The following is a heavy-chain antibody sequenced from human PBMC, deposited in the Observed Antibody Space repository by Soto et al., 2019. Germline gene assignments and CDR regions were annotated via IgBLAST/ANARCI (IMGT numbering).Heavy chain of an antibody. CDR1: GGSVSSGSYY. CDR3: ARAPRRYCSSTSCSAQDWFDP. D-gene: IGHD2-2*01. V-gene: IGHV4-61*01. J-gene: IGHJ5*02. CDR2: IYYSGST. Sequence: SETLSLTCTVSGGSVSSGSYYWSWIRQPPGKGLEWIGYIYYSGSTNYNPSLKSRVTISVDTSKNQFSLKLSSVTAADTAVYYCARAPRRYCSSTSCSAQDWFDPWGQGTLVTVS.